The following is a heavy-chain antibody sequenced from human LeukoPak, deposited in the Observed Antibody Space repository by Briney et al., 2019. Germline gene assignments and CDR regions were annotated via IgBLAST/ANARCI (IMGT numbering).Heavy chain of an antibody. CDR2: ISSSGSTI. CDR1: GFTFSSYE. V-gene: IGHV3-48*03. CDR3: ARDAYYYGSGSYTTNWFDP. Sequence: PGGSLRLSCAASGFTFSSYEMNWVRQAPGKGLEWVSYISSSGSTIHYADSVKGRFTISRDNAKNSLYLQMNSLRAEDTAVYYCARDAYYYGSGSYTTNWFDPWGQGTLVTVSS. D-gene: IGHD3-10*01. J-gene: IGHJ5*02.